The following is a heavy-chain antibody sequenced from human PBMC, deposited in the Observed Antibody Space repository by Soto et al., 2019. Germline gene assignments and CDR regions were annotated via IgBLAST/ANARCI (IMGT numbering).Heavy chain of an antibody. V-gene: IGHV4-31*03. CDR2: IYYSGST. D-gene: IGHD2-15*01. CDR1: GGSISSGGYY. J-gene: IGHJ6*02. Sequence: PSETLSLTCTVSGGSISSGGYYWSWIRQHPGKGLEWIGYIYYSGSTYYNPSLKSRVTISVDTSKNQFSLKLSSVTAADTAVYYCARDRVQGVAPLYYHYGMDVWGQGTTVTVS. CDR3: ARDRVQGVAPLYYHYGMDV.